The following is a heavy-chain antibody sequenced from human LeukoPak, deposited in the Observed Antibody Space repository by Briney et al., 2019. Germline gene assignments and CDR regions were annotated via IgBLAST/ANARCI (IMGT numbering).Heavy chain of an antibody. CDR3: ARAPGSGWYAPTPFHDAFDI. CDR1: GGTFSSYA. J-gene: IGHJ3*02. Sequence: ASVKISCKASGGTFSSYAISWVRQAPGQGLEWMGGIIPIFGTANYAQKFQGRVTITADKSTSTAYMELSSLRSEDTAVYYCARAPGSGWYAPTPFHDAFDIWGQGTMVTVSS. D-gene: IGHD6-19*01. V-gene: IGHV1-69*06. CDR2: IIPIFGTA.